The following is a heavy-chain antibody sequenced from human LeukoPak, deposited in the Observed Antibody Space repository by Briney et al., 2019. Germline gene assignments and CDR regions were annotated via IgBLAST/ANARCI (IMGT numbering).Heavy chain of an antibody. D-gene: IGHD5-12*01. V-gene: IGHV3-21*01. CDR1: GFTFSSYS. CDR3: ARDLMWLRELIY. J-gene: IGHJ4*02. CDR2: ISSSSSYI. Sequence: KAGGSLRLSCAASGFTFSSYSMNWVRQAPGKGLEWVSSISSSSSYIYYADSVKGRFTISRDNSKNTLYLQMNSLRAEDTAVYYCARDLMWLRELIYWGQGTLVTVSS.